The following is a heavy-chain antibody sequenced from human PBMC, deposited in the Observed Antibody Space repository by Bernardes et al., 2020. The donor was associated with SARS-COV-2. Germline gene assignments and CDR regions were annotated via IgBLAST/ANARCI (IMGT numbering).Heavy chain of an antibody. J-gene: IGHJ5*02. D-gene: IGHD6-19*01. CDR2: ISGGGSRT. V-gene: IGHV3-23*01. CDR1: GFTFSSYA. CDR3: ARARAESLPNWLDP. Sequence: GGSLRLSCAASGFTFSSYAMNWVRQAPGKGLEWVSGISGGGSRTYYADRVKGRFTISRDKSKNMLYLEMNRLRADDTAIYYCARARAESLPNWLDPWGQGTLVTVSS.